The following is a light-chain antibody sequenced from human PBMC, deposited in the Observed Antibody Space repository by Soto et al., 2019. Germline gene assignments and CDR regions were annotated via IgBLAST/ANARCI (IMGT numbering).Light chain of an antibody. CDR3: QQAYSFPLT. CDR2: EAS. J-gene: IGKJ4*01. Sequence: DIQMTQSPSSLSASVGDRLTITCQASQDIRKDLNWYQEKPGQVPKLLISEASNVETGGPSAFSGSGSGTNFTLTISSLQPEDFATYYCQQAYSFPLTFGGGTKVDIK. V-gene: IGKV1-33*01. CDR1: QDIRKD.